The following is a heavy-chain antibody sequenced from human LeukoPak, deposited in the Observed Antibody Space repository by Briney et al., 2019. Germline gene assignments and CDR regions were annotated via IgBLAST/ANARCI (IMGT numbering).Heavy chain of an antibody. CDR3: AKDSHWILFDD. CDR2: ICGSGTRT. J-gene: IGHJ4*02. D-gene: IGHD2-2*03. V-gene: IGHV3-23*01. CDR1: GFTFSSYA. Sequence: GGSLRLSCAASGFTFSSYAMSWVRQAPGKGLEWVSGICGSGTRTYYADSVKGRFTISRDNSKNTLYLQMNSLRDEDTAVYYCAKDSHWILFDDWGQGTLVTVSS.